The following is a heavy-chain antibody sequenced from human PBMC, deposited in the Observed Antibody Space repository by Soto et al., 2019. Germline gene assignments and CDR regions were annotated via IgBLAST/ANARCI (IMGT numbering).Heavy chain of an antibody. Sequence: GGSLRLSCAASGFTFSSYGMHWVRQAPGKGLEWVAVISYDGSNKYYADSVKGRFTISRDNSKNTLYLQMNSLRAEDTAVYYCAKDLEGIAAREGDYYYGMDVWGQGTTVTVSS. D-gene: IGHD6-13*01. CDR3: AKDLEGIAAREGDYYYGMDV. CDR2: ISYDGSNK. J-gene: IGHJ6*02. V-gene: IGHV3-30*18. CDR1: GFTFSSYG.